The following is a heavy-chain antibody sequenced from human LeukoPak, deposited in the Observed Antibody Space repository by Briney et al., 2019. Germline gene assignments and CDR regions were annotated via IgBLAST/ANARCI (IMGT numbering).Heavy chain of an antibody. Sequence: SETLSLTCTVSGGSISSDSYYWGWIRQPPGKGLEWIGSISYSGSTYYNPSLKSRVSMSVDTSKNQFSLKLSSVTAADTAVYYCARANANFWSGYHHLYYYGMDVWGQGTTVTVSS. J-gene: IGHJ6*02. CDR1: GGSISSDSYY. V-gene: IGHV4-39*01. CDR3: ARANANFWSGYHHLYYYGMDV. CDR2: ISYSGST. D-gene: IGHD3-3*01.